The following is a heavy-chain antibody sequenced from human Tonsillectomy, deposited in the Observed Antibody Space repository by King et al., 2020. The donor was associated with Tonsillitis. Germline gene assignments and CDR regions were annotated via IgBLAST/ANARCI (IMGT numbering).Heavy chain of an antibody. CDR1: GYTFTGYY. J-gene: IGHJ4*02. CDR2: INPHTGGT. D-gene: IGHD2/OR15-2a*01. V-gene: IGHV1-2*02. Sequence: VQLVESGAEVKKPGASVKVSCKASGYTFTGYYIHWVRQAPGQRPEWMGWINPHTGGTNSAQKFRGRITLSRDTSISSVYMELSRLRSDDTAIYYCASGDGITEYYFAHWGQGTQVTVSS. CDR3: ASGDGITEYYFAH.